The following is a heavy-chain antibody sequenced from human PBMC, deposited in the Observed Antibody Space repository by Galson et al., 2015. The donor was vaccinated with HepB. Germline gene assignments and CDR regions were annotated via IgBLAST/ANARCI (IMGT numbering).Heavy chain of an antibody. J-gene: IGHJ4*02. V-gene: IGHV4-59*08. Sequence: SETLSLTCSVSHGSINNYYWSWIRQSPGNRLEWIGYIYYNGDTTYNPSLGYRVGMSVDTSINQVSLWLTSVTAADTAVYYCARHPGRGSVGYAFDLRGQGTLVTVSA. CDR2: IYYNGDT. CDR1: HGSINNYY. D-gene: IGHD2-2*01. CDR3: ARHPGRGSVGYAFDL.